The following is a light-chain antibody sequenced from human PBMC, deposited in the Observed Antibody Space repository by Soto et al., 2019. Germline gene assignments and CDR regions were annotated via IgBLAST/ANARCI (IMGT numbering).Light chain of an antibody. J-gene: IGKJ2*01. CDR2: AAS. CDR3: QQSYSTLRT. V-gene: IGKV1-39*01. Sequence: DIQMTQSPSSLSASVGDRVTITCRASQSISSYLNWYQQKPGKAPKLLIYAASSLQSGVPSRFSGSGSGTDFTLTISSLQPEDFATYYCQQSYSTLRTFDQRTKLEIK. CDR1: QSISSY.